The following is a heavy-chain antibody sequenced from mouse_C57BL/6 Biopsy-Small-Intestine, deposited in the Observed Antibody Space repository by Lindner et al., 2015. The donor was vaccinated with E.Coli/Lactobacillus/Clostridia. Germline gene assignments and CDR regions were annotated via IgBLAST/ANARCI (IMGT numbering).Heavy chain of an antibody. J-gene: IGHJ3*01. Sequence: VQLQESGGGLVKPGGSLKLSCAASGFTFSDYGMHWVRQAPEKGLEWVAFISSGSSDIYYADTVKGRFTISKDNAKNTLFLQMTSLRSEDTAMYYCARTLYYGSSSWFAYWGQGTLVTVS. CDR3: ARTLYYGSSSWFAY. V-gene: IGHV5-17*01. CDR1: GFTFSDYG. CDR2: ISSGSSDI. D-gene: IGHD1-1*01.